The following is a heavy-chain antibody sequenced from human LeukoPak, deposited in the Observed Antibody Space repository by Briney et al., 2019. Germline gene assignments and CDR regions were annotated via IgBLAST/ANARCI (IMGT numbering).Heavy chain of an antibody. CDR1: GGSISSYY. D-gene: IGHD3-16*01. CDR2: IYYSGST. CDR3: ARGVGLEGDLRFDY. Sequence: SETLSLTCTVSGGSISSYYWSWIRQPPGKGLEWIGYIYYSGSTNYNPSLKSRVTISVDTSKNQFSLKLSSVTAADTAVYYCARGVGLEGDLRFDYWGQGTLVTVSS. J-gene: IGHJ4*02. V-gene: IGHV4-59*01.